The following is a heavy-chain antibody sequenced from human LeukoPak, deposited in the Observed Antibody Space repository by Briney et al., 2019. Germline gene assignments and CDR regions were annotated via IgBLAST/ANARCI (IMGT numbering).Heavy chain of an antibody. CDR3: AKEANWNLHYPHFDY. Sequence: SGGSLRLSCAASGFAFSSYAMSWVRQAPGKGLEWVSAISGSGGSTYYADSVKGRFTISRDNPKNTLYLQMNSLRAEDTAVYYCAKEANWNLHYPHFDYWGQGTLVTVSS. V-gene: IGHV3-23*01. J-gene: IGHJ4*02. CDR2: ISGSGGST. D-gene: IGHD1-7*01. CDR1: GFAFSSYA.